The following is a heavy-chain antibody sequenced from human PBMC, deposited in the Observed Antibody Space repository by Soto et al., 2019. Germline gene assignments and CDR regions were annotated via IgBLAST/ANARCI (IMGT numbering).Heavy chain of an antibody. Sequence: GGSLRLSCAASGFTFSSYAMTWVRQAPGKGLEWVSVISSGGHSTYYADSVKGRFTISRDNSKNTLYLQMNSLRAEDTAVYYCARTYYDFWSGYYTGGVHVQSYYGMDVWGQGTTVTVSS. V-gene: IGHV3-23*01. D-gene: IGHD3-3*01. CDR2: ISSGGHST. CDR3: ARTYYDFWSGYYTGGVHVQSYYGMDV. J-gene: IGHJ6*02. CDR1: GFTFSSYA.